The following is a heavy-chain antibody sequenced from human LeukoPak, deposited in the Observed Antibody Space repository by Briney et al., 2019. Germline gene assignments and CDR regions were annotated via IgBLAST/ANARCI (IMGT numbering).Heavy chain of an antibody. CDR2: IYYSGST. CDR3: ARAPYGGHNWFDP. J-gene: IGHJ5*02. V-gene: IGHV4-59*01. D-gene: IGHD4-23*01. Sequence: AETLSLSRTVSGGSISSYYLSWVRQPPGKGLEWIGYIYYSGSTNYNPSLKSRVTISVDTSKNQFSLKLSSVTAADTAVYYCARAPYGGHNWFDPWGQGTLVTVSS. CDR1: GGSISSYY.